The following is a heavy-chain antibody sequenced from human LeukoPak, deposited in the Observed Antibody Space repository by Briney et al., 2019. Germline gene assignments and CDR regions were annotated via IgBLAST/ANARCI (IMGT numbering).Heavy chain of an antibody. CDR2: INPNSGGT. CDR1: GYTFTGYY. J-gene: IGHJ3*02. V-gene: IGHV1-2*02. CDR3: ARDHLRDAFDI. Sequence: ASVKVSCKASGYTFTGYYIHWVRQAPGQGLEWMGWINPNSGGTNYAQKFQGRVTMTRDTSISTAYMELSRLTSDDTAVYYCARDHLRDAFDIWGQGTMVTVSS.